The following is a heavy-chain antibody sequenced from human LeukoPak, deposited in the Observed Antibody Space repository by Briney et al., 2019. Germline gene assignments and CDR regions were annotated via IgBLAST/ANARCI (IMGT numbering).Heavy chain of an antibody. D-gene: IGHD4-23*01. CDR2: ISGGGGST. CDR1: GFTFSSYA. J-gene: IGHJ3*02. Sequence: GGSLRLSCAASGFTFSSYAMSWVRQAPGKGLEWVSAISGGGGSTYYADSVKGRFTISRDNSKNTLYLQMNSLRAEDTAVYYCAKGGAVVIQGDDAFDIWGQGTMVTVSS. CDR3: AKGGAVVIQGDDAFDI. V-gene: IGHV3-23*01.